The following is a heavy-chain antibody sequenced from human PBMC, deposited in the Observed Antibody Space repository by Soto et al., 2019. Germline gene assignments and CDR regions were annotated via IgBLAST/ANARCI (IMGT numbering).Heavy chain of an antibody. J-gene: IGHJ6*02. V-gene: IGHV3-73*01. CDR2: ISSKANSYAT. Sequence: PGGSLRLSCAASGFTFSGPAMPWVRQASGKGLEWVARISSKANSYATAYAASVKGRFTISRDDSKNTAYLQMNSLKTEDTAVYFCTRRAAAAAVVPYGMDVWGQGTTVTVSS. D-gene: IGHD6-13*01. CDR3: TRRAAAAAVVPYGMDV. CDR1: GFTFSGPA.